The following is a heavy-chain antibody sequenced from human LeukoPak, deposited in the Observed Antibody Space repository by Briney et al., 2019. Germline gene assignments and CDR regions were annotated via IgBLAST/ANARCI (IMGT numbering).Heavy chain of an antibody. J-gene: IGHJ4*02. CDR1: GGSISSSSYY. CDR3: ASGSSGYYYGGEFYS. CDR2: ISYSGST. D-gene: IGHD3-22*01. V-gene: IGHV4-39*07. Sequence: SETLSLTCTVSGGSISSSSYYWGWIRQPPGKGLEWIGSISYSGSTYYNPSLKSRVTISLDTSKNQFSLKLSSVTAADTAVYYCASGSSGYYYGGEFYSWGQGTLVTVSS.